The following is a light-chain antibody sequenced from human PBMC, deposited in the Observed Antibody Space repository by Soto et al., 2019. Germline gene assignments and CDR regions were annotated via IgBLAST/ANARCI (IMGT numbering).Light chain of an antibody. Sequence: AIRMTQSPSSFSAPTGDRVTITCRASQGISSYSAWYQQKPGKAHKLLIYAASTLQSGVPSRFIGSGGDRYGSLRASCLQSEDFATYYCQQYYSYGRTVGQGPKVHIK. CDR1: QGISSY. CDR3: QQYYSYGRT. V-gene: IGKV1-8*01. J-gene: IGKJ1*01. CDR2: AAS.